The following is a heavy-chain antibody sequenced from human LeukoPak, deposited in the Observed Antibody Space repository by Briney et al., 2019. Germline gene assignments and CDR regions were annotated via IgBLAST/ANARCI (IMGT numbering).Heavy chain of an antibody. Sequence: SETLSLTCTVSGGSISSGDYYWSWIRQPPGKGLEWIGYIYYSGSTYYNPSLKSRVTISVDTSKNQFSLKLSSVTAADTAVYYCARERQVSGSGSSGLDYWGQGTLVTVSS. CDR1: GGSISSGDYY. CDR2: IYYSGST. D-gene: IGHD3-10*01. V-gene: IGHV4-30-4*01. J-gene: IGHJ4*02. CDR3: ARERQVSGSGSSGLDY.